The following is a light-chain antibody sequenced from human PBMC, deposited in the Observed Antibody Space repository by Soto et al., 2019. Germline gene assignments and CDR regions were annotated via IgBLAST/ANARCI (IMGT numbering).Light chain of an antibody. CDR1: QDIDKF. J-gene: IGKJ5*01. V-gene: IGKV1-33*01. Sequence: DIQMTQSPSSLSASVGDRVTITCQASQDIDKFLNWYRQKPGKPPKLLIDDASNLATGVPSRFSGRGSGTDFTFTISSLQPEDVATYYCQQYDDLPITFGQGTRLEIK. CDR2: DAS. CDR3: QQYDDLPIT.